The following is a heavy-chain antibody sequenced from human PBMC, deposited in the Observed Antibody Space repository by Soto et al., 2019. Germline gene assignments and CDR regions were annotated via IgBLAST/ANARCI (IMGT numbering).Heavy chain of an antibody. CDR1: GGSFSGYY. CDR2: INHSGST. J-gene: IGHJ5*02. Sequence: PSETLSLTCSVYGGSFSGYYWSWIRQPQGKGLEWIGEINHSGSTNYNPSLKSRVTISVDTSKNQFSLKLSSVTAADTAVYYCARGPYYDILTGYYYPNGFDPWGQGTLVTVSS. V-gene: IGHV4-34*01. CDR3: ARGPYYDILTGYYYPNGFDP. D-gene: IGHD3-9*01.